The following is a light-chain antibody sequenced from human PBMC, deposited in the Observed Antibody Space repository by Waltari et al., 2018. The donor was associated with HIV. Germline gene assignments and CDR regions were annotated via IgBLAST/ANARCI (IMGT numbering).Light chain of an antibody. J-gene: IGKJ4*01. CDR1: QSVRSNY. CDR2: GAS. CDR3: QQYGSSPLT. Sequence: EIVLTQSPGTLSLSPGERATLSCRASQSVRSNYLAWYQQKPGQAPRLLIYGASSRATGIPDRFSGSGSGTDFTLTISRLEPEDFVVYYCQQYGSSPLTFVGGTKVEIK. V-gene: IGKV3-20*01.